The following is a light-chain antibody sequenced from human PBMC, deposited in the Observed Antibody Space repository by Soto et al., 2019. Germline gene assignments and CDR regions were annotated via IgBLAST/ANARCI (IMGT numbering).Light chain of an antibody. V-gene: IGKV1-5*03. CDR2: KAS. CDR3: QQYSTYPYT. Sequence: DIQMTQSPSTLSASEGDRVTIACRASQSITNWLAWYQQKPGKAPNLLIYKASSLESGVPSRFSGSGSGTEFTLTLTSLQPDDFATYYCQQYSTYPYTVGQGTKLEIK. J-gene: IGKJ2*01. CDR1: QSITNW.